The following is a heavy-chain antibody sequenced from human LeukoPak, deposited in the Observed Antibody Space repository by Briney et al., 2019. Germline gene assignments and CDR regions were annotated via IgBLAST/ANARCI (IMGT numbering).Heavy chain of an antibody. J-gene: IGHJ4*02. CDR3: ARVPREDWRDYYFDY. CDR2: IYYSGST. CDR1: GGSISSYY. V-gene: IGHV4-59*01. Sequence: TSETLSLTCTVSGGSISSYYWSWIRQPPGKGLEWIGYIYYSGSTNYNPSLKSRVTISVDTSKNQFSLKLSSVTAADTAVYYCARVPREDWRDYYFDYWGQGTLVTVSS. D-gene: IGHD3/OR15-3a*01.